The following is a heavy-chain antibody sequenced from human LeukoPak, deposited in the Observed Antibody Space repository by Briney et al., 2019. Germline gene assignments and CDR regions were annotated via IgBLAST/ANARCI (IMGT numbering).Heavy chain of an antibody. D-gene: IGHD4-17*01. J-gene: IGHJ4*02. CDR1: GFTFTSYA. V-gene: IGHV3-23*01. CDR2: ISGSGGST. Sequence: GGSLRLSCEASGFTFTSYAMSWVRQAPGKGLEWVSAISGSGGSTYYADSVKGRFTISRDNSKNTLYLQMNSLRAEDTAVYYCAKDRTTVTPLYYFDYWGQGTLVTVSS. CDR3: AKDRTTVTPLYYFDY.